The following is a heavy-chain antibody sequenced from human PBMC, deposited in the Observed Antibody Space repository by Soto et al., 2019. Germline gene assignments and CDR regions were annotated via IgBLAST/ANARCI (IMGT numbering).Heavy chain of an antibody. Sequence: QVQLVQSGAEVKKPGSSVKVSCKASGGTFSSYAISWVRQAPGQGLEWMGGIIPIFGTANYAQKFQGRVTITADESTSTAYMELSSLRSEDTAVYYCARGVLVPAAILYYYYYGMDVWGQGTTVTVSS. J-gene: IGHJ6*02. CDR2: IIPIFGTA. D-gene: IGHD2-2*01. CDR3: ARGVLVPAAILYYYYYGMDV. CDR1: GGTFSSYA. V-gene: IGHV1-69*12.